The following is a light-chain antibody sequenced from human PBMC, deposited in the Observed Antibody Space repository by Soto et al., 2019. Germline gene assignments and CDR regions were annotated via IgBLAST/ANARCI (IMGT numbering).Light chain of an antibody. CDR1: QSVSSN. Sequence: MTHSPATLSVSPWESATLSCRASQSVSSNLAWYQQKPGQAPRLLIYGVSTRATGIPARFSGSGSETKFTLTISSLQSEDFAVYYCQQYNNWPPLTFGGGTKVDIK. CDR3: QQYNNWPPLT. J-gene: IGKJ4*01. CDR2: GVS. V-gene: IGKV3-15*01.